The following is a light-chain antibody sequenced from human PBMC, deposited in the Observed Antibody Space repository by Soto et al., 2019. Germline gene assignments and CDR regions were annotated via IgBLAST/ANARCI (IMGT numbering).Light chain of an antibody. CDR2: DVS. V-gene: IGLV2-11*01. Sequence: QSALTQPRSVSGSPGQSVTISCTGTNGDIANYNFVSWYQQHPGKAPKVMIYDVSKRPSGVADRFSGSKSGNTASLTISGLQAEDEADYYCCSYPGSHTWVFGGGTKVTV. CDR3: CSYPGSHTWV. J-gene: IGLJ3*02. CDR1: NGDIANYNF.